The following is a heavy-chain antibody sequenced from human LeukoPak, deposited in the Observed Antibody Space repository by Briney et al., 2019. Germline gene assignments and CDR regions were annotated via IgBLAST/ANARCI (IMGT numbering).Heavy chain of an antibody. J-gene: IGHJ4*02. CDR1: GFTFSNYW. V-gene: IGHV3-23*01. D-gene: IGHD1-26*01. CDR2: ISGSGGST. CDR3: VREDLGVDY. Sequence: PGGSLRLSCAASGFTFSNYWMSWVRQAPGKGLEWVSAISGSGGSTYYADSVKGRFIISRDTSKNTLYLQMNSLRAEDTAMYYCVREDLGVDYWGQGTLVTVSS.